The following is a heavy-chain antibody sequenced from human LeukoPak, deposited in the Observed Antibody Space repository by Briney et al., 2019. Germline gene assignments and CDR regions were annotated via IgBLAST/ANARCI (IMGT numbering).Heavy chain of an antibody. J-gene: IGHJ4*02. CDR3: ARVPTVTFFDY. CDR2: IYYSGST. V-gene: IGHV4-39*07. CDR1: GDSISSYY. D-gene: IGHD4-17*01. Sequence: SETLSLTCTVSGDSISSYYWGWIRQPPGKGLEWIGTIYYSGSTYYNPSLESRVTISVDTSKNQFSLKLSSVTAADTAVYYCARVPTVTFFDYWGQGTLVTVSS.